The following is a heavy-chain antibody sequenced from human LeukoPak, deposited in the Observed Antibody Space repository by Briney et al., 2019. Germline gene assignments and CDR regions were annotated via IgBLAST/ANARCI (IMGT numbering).Heavy chain of an antibody. CDR1: GASIGSGSYY. J-gene: IGHJ4*02. V-gene: IGHV4-61*02. Sequence: SQTLSLTCTVSGASIGSGSYYWTWIRQPAGKGLEWIGRIYTSGSTNYNPSLKSRVTISVDTSKNQFSLKVTSMTAADTAVYYCARQFYYDRESYYADYWGQGTLVTVSS. CDR2: IYTSGST. CDR3: ARQFYYDRESYYADY. D-gene: IGHD3-22*01.